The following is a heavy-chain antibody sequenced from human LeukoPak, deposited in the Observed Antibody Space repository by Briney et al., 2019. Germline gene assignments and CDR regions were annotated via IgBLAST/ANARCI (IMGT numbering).Heavy chain of an antibody. J-gene: IGHJ5*02. V-gene: IGHV1-69*04. CDR3: ARDRVGSNNWFDP. Sequence: ASVKVSCKASGYTFTSYAISWVRQAPGQGLEWMGRIIPILGIANYAQKFQGRVTITADKSTSTAYMELSGLRSEDTAVYYCARDRVGSNNWFDPWGQGTLVTVSS. CDR2: IIPILGIA. CDR1: GYTFTSYA. D-gene: IGHD1-26*01.